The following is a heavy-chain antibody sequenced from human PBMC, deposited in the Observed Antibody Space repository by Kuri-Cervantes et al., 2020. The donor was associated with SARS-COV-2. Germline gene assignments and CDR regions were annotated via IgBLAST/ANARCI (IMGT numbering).Heavy chain of an antibody. Sequence: GESLKISCAASGFTFSSYWMHWVRQAPGKGLEWVSAISGSGGSTYYADSVKGRFTISRDNSKNTLYLQMNSLRSEDTAVYYCARGSSIAAAVSDYWGQGTLVTVSS. CDR2: ISGSGGST. CDR1: GFTFSSYW. J-gene: IGHJ4*02. D-gene: IGHD6-13*01. V-gene: IGHV3-23*01. CDR3: ARGSSIAAAVSDY.